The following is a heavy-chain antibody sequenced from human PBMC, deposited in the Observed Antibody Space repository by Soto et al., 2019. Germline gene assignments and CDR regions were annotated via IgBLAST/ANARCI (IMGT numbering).Heavy chain of an antibody. CDR3: TRGPNFRYLVTTWDS. D-gene: IGHD4-17*01. J-gene: IGHJ5*01. V-gene: IGHV3-72*01. Sequence: EVQLVESGGGLVQPGGSLRLSCVASGFTFSDHYMDWVRQTPGKGLEWVGRIRNKGNSYTTVYAASVKDRFTISRDDSKNSLYPQMNSLKTEDTAVYYCTRGPNFRYLVTTWDSWGQGTLVTVSS. CDR2: IRNKGNSYTT. CDR1: GFTFSDHY.